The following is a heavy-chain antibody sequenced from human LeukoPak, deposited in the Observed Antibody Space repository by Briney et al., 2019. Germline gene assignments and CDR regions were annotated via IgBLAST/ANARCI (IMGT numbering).Heavy chain of an antibody. CDR2: ISYDGSNK. D-gene: IGHD5-12*01. J-gene: IGHJ4*02. V-gene: IGHV3-30*14. CDR1: GFTFSSYA. Sequence: GGTLRLSCAASGFTFSSYAMHWVRQAPGKGLEWVAVISYDGSNKYYADSVKGRFTISRDNSKNTLYLQMNSLRAEDTAVYYCARGPSGYHNTGGQGTLVTVSS. CDR3: ARGPSGYHNT.